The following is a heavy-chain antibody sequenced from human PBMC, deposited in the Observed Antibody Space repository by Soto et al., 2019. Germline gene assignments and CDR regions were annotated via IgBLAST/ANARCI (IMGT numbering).Heavy chain of an antibody. CDR1: GFTFSSYG. CDR2: IWYDGSNK. Sequence: GGSLRLSCAASGFTFSSYGMHWVRQAPGKGLEWVAVIWYDGSNKYYADSVKGRFTISRDNSKNTLYLQMNSLRAEDTAVYYCARSWQWLVEIDYWGQGTLVTVSS. V-gene: IGHV3-33*01. CDR3: ARSWQWLVEIDY. J-gene: IGHJ4*02. D-gene: IGHD6-19*01.